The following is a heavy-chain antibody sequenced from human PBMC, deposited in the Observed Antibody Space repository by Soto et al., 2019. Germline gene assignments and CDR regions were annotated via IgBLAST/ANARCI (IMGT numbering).Heavy chain of an antibody. CDR1: VFTFSDYY. V-gene: IGHV3-11*01. CDR3: ARGPSSDYDSS. D-gene: IGHD3-22*01. J-gene: IGHJ4*02. Sequence: PVRSLRISCAASVFTFSDYYMSCIRQAPGKGLEWVSYISSSGSTIYYADSVKGRFTISRDNAKNSLYLQMNSLRAEDTAVYYCARGPSSDYDSSRGQGTRVTAPQ. CDR2: ISSSGSTI.